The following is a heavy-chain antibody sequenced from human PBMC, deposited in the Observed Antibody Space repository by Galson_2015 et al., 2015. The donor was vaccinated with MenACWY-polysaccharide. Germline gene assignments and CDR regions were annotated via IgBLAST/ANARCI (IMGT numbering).Heavy chain of an antibody. V-gene: IGHV3-30-3*01. CDR2: LSYDETNK. CDR3: ARDYCSRTSCYGLDV. D-gene: IGHD2-2*01. CDR1: GFTFNSYA. J-gene: IGHJ6*02. Sequence: SLRLSCAASGFTFNSYAMHWVRQAPGKGLEWVAVLSYDETNKYYADSVKGRFTISRDNSKNTLYLQMNSLRAEDAAVYYCARDYCSRTSCYGLDVWGQGTTVIVSS.